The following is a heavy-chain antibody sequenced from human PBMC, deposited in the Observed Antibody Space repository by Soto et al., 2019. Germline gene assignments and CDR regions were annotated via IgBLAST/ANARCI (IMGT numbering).Heavy chain of an antibody. CDR2: ISSSSSYI. V-gene: IGHV3-21*01. CDR1: GFTFSSYS. Sequence: VGSLRRSCAASGFTFSSYSMNWVRQAPGKGLEWVSSISSSSSYIYYADSVKGRFTISRDNAKNSLYLQMNSLRAEDTAVYYCARLENYYDSSGYPASDAFDIWGQGTMVTVSS. J-gene: IGHJ3*02. CDR3: ARLENYYDSSGYPASDAFDI. D-gene: IGHD3-22*01.